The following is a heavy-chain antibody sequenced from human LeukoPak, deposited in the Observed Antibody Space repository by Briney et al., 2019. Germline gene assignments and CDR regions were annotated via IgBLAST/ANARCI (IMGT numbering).Heavy chain of an antibody. CDR2: INPNSGGT. J-gene: IGHJ4*02. V-gene: IGHV1-2*06. CDR3: ARRYYGSGSSFDY. Sequence: GASVKVSCKASGYTFTGYYMHWVRQAPGQGLEWMGRINPNSGGTNYAQKFQGRVTMTRDTSISTAYMELSRLRPDDTAVYYCARRYYGSGSSFDYWGQGTLVTVSS. D-gene: IGHD3-10*01. CDR1: GYTFTGYY.